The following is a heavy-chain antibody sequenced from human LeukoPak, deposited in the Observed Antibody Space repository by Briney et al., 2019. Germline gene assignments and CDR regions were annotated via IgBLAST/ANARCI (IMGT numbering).Heavy chain of an antibody. CDR3: SAILYH. J-gene: IGHJ4*02. CDR2: INQDGSET. Sequence: GGSLRLSCVASKFTSGHSFTNYWMSWVRQAPGKGLEWVANINQDGSETYYVDSVKGRFTMSRDNAKKSVSLQMNSLRADDTAIYYCSAILYHWGQGTLVTVSS. CDR1: KFTSGHSFTNYW. D-gene: IGHD2-2*01. V-gene: IGHV3-7*01.